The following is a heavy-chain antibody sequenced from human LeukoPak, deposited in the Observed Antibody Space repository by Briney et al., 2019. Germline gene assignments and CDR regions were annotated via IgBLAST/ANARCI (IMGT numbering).Heavy chain of an antibody. CDR3: ATYRQVLLPFES. Sequence: GGSLRLSCAASGFTFSTFAMIWVRQPPGKGLEWVSSIFQGGGEIHYADSVRGRFTISRDNSKSTLFLQMNSLRAEDSAIYYCATYRQVLLPFESWGQGTLVTVSS. J-gene: IGHJ4*02. CDR1: GFTFSTFA. V-gene: IGHV3-23*01. CDR2: IFQGGGEI. D-gene: IGHD5-18*01.